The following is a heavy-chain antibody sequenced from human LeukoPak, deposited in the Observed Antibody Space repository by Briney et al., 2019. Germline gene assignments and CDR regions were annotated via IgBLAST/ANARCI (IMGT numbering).Heavy chain of an antibody. J-gene: IGHJ4*02. D-gene: IGHD3-10*01. CDR1: GGSISGYY. Sequence: PSETLSLTCTVSGGSISGYYWSWIRQPPGKGLEWIGEINHSGSTNYNPSLKSRVTISVDTSKNQFSLKLSSVTAADTAVYYCARGPPGFRTYYFDYWGQGTLVTVSS. CDR2: INHSGST. V-gene: IGHV4-34*01. CDR3: ARGPPGFRTYYFDY.